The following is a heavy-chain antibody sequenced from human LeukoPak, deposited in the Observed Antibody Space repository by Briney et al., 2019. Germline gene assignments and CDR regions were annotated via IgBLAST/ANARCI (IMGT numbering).Heavy chain of an antibody. CDR3: ARMAYDILTGYFQPNWFDP. V-gene: IGHV1-69*05. CDR2: IIPIFGTA. J-gene: IGHJ5*02. Sequence: ASVKVSCKASGGTFSSYAISWVRQAPGQGLEWMGGIIPIFGTANYAQKFRGRVTMTTDTSTSTAYMELRSLRSDDTAVYYCARMAYDILTGYFQPNWFDPWGQGTLVTVSS. CDR1: GGTFSSYA. D-gene: IGHD3-9*01.